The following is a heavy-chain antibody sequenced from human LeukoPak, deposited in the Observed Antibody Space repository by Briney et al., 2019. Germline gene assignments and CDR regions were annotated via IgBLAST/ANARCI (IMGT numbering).Heavy chain of an antibody. J-gene: IGHJ6*03. CDR3: ARVVDYDFWSGSHYYMDV. CDR1: GYTFTSYD. D-gene: IGHD3-3*01. V-gene: IGHV1-8*03. Sequence: ASVKVSCKASGYTFTSYDINWVRQATGQGLEWMGWMNPNSGNTGYAQKFQGRVTITRNTSISTAYMELSSLRSEDTAVYYCARVVDYDFWSGSHYYMDVWGKGTTVTVSS. CDR2: MNPNSGNT.